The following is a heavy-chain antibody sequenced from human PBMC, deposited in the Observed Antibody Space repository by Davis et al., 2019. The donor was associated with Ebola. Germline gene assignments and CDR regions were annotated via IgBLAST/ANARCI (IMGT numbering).Heavy chain of an antibody. CDR2: ISSSSSYI. Sequence: GKSLKISCAASGFTFSSYSMNWVRQAPGKGLEWVSSISSSSSYIYYADSVKGRFTISRDNSKNTLYLQMNSLRAEDTAVYYCARVGSGWYRYFDYWGQGTLVTDSS. J-gene: IGHJ4*02. D-gene: IGHD6-19*01. CDR3: ARVGSGWYRYFDY. V-gene: IGHV3-21*01. CDR1: GFTFSSYS.